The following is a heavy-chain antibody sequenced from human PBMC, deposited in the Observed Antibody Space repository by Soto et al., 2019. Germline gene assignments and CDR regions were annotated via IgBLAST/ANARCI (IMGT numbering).Heavy chain of an antibody. D-gene: IGHD5-18*01. J-gene: IGHJ6*02. CDR2: IIPIFGTA. V-gene: IGHV1-69*13. Sequence: SVKVSCKASGGTFSSYAISWVRQAPGQGLEWMGGIIPIFGTANYAQKFQGRVTITADESTSTAYMELSSLRSEDTAVYYCASAKDTAMVTLNYGMDVWGQGTTVTVSS. CDR3: ASAKDTAMVTLNYGMDV. CDR1: GGTFSSYA.